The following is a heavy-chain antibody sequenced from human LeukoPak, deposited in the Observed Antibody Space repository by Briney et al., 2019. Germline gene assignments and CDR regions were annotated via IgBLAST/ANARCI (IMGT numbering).Heavy chain of an antibody. J-gene: IGHJ4*02. D-gene: IGHD5-18*01. CDR2: INHSGST. Sequence: TSETLSLTCAVYGGSFSGYYWSWIRQPPGKGLEWIGEINHSGSTNYNPSLKSRVTISVDTSKNQFSLKLSSVTAADTAVYYCARARGQLRPTHYFDYWGQGTLVTVSS. CDR3: ARARGQLRPTHYFDY. V-gene: IGHV4-34*01. CDR1: GGSFSGYY.